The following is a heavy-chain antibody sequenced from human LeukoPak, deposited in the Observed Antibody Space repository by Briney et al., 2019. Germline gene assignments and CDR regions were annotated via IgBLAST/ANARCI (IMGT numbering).Heavy chain of an antibody. V-gene: IGHV3-21*01. CDR2: ISSRSTYI. CDR3: AREESGSSGWYDY. Sequence: GSLRLSCAASGLTFSSYVMSWVRQAPGKGLEWVSSISSRSTYIYYADSVKGRFTISRDNAKNSLYLQMNSLRAEDTAVYYCAREESGSSGWYDYWGQGTLVTVSS. D-gene: IGHD6-19*01. J-gene: IGHJ4*02. CDR1: GLTFSSYV.